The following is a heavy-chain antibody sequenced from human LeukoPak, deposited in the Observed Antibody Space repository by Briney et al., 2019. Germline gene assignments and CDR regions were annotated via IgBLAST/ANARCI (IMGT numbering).Heavy chain of an antibody. J-gene: IGHJ6*02. D-gene: IGHD3-22*01. CDR1: GGTFSSYA. CDR2: IIPILGIA. Sequence: GASVKVSCKASGGTFSSYAISWVRQAPGQGLEWMGRIIPILGIANYAQKFQGRVTITADKSTSTAYMELSSLRSEDTAVYYCARGLWGRDSSGSLYYYYGMDVWGQGTTVTVSS. V-gene: IGHV1-69*04. CDR3: ARGLWGRDSSGSLYYYYGMDV.